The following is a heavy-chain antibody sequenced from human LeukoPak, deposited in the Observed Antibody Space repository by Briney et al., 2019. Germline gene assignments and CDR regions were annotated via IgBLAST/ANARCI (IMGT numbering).Heavy chain of an antibody. D-gene: IGHD3-10*01. V-gene: IGHV4-39*07. CDR3: ARGGPLWFGELLNWFDP. CDR1: GFTFSSYW. J-gene: IGHJ5*02. Sequence: GSLRLSCAASGFTFSSYWMHWVRQAPGKGLEWIGSIYYSGSTYHNPSLKSRVTISVDTSKNQFSLKLSSVTAADTAVYYCARGGPLWFGELLNWFDPWGQGTLVTVSS. CDR2: IYYSGST.